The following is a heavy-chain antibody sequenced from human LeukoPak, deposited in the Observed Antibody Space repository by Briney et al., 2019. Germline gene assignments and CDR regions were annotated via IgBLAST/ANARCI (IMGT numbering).Heavy chain of an antibody. CDR2: IYSGGST. D-gene: IGHD4-17*01. Sequence: IQPGGSLRLSCAASGFTVSSNYMSRVRQAPGKGLEWVSVIYSGGSTYYADSVNGRFTISRDNSKNTLYLQMNSLRAEDTAVYYCASDYGDYVGAFDVWGQGTMVTVSS. CDR1: GFTVSSNY. J-gene: IGHJ3*01. V-gene: IGHV3-53*01. CDR3: ASDYGDYVGAFDV.